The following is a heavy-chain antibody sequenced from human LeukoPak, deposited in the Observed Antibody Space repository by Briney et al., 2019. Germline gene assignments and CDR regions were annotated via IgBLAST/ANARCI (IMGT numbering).Heavy chain of an antibody. Sequence: ASVKVSCKASGYTFTSYGISWVRRAPGQGLEWMGWISAYNGNTNYAQKLQGRVTMTTDTSTSTAYMELRSLRSDDTAVYYCATSYGSGSYYTQSYYYYGMDVWGKGTTVTVSS. J-gene: IGHJ6*04. CDR3: ATSYGSGSYYTQSYYYYGMDV. D-gene: IGHD3-10*01. CDR1: GYTFTSYG. V-gene: IGHV1-18*04. CDR2: ISAYNGNT.